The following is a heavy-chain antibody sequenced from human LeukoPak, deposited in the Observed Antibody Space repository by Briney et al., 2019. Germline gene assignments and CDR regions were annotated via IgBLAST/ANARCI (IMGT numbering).Heavy chain of an antibody. CDR3: ARGGGISRYYYYMDV. CDR2: IYYSGST. CDR1: GGSITSYY. J-gene: IGHJ6*03. V-gene: IGHV4-59*01. D-gene: IGHD6-13*01. Sequence: SETLSLTCTVSGGSITSYYWSWIRQPPGKGLEWIGYIYYSGSTNYNPSLKSRVTISVDTSKNQFSLKLSSVTAADTAVYYCARGGGISRYYYYMDVWGKGTTVTNSS.